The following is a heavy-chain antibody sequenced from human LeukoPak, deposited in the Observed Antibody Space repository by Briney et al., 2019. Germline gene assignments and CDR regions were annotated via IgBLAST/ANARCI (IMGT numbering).Heavy chain of an antibody. V-gene: IGHV3-9*01. CDR3: AKDPFRYCSSTSCYTGMDV. CDR1: GFTFDDYA. D-gene: IGHD2-2*02. CDR2: ISWNSGSI. Sequence: GRSLRLSRAASGFTFDDYAMHWVRQAPGKGLEWVSGISWNSGSIGYADSVKGRFTISRDNAKNSLYLQMNSLRAEDTALYYCAKDPFRYCSSTSCYTGMDVWGQGTTVTVSS. J-gene: IGHJ6*02.